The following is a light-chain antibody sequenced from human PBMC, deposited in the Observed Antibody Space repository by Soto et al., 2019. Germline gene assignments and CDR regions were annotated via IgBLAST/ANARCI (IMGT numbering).Light chain of an antibody. V-gene: IGLV2-14*01. CDR3: SSKRDSSTLFV. CDR2: EVT. Sequence: QSVLTQPASVSGSPGQSITISCTGTSSDVGAYNYVSWYQHHPGKVPELLIYEVTNRPSGVSDRFSGSKSGNTASLTISGLQAEDEADYYCSSKRDSSTLFVFGTGTKVTVL. J-gene: IGLJ1*01. CDR1: SSDVGAYNY.